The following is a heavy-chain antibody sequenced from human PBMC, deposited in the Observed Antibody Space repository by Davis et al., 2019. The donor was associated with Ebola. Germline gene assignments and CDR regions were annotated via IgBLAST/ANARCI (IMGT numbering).Heavy chain of an antibody. Sequence: GESLKISCEASRFTFTDYYMSWIRQAPGKGLEWVSFISVSTYTIYYADSVKGRFTISRDNSKNTLYLQMNSLRAEDTAVYYCAKFPYRQGVIMSGFDYWGQGTLVTVSS. V-gene: IGHV3-23*01. CDR3: AKFPYRQGVIMSGFDY. D-gene: IGHD3-10*01. CDR2: ISVSTYTI. CDR1: RFTFTDYY. J-gene: IGHJ4*02.